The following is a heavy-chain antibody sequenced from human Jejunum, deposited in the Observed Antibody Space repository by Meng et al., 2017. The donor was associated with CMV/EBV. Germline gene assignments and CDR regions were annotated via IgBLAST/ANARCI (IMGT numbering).Heavy chain of an antibody. V-gene: IGHV1-8*02. CDR2: MTPKSAKT. D-gene: IGHD3-3*01. Sequence: YPFPDFVLHWVRQAAGQGLEWMGSMTPKSAKTHYSQKFQDRVTMTSNTSINIVSMELNSLTSADTAVYYCARGVADFWGGYYCFDPWGQGTLVTVSS. J-gene: IGHJ5*02. CDR1: YPFPDFV. CDR3: ARGVADFWGGYYCFDP.